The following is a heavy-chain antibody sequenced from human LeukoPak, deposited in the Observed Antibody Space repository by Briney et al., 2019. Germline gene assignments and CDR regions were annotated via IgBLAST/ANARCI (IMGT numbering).Heavy chain of an antibody. J-gene: IGHJ4*02. CDR2: IYHGGTT. Sequence: PSETLSLTCSVSNGSISIYYWSWIRQSPGKGLEWIGYIYHGGTTSYNPSLKRRVTISVDSPKNQFFLRLTSLTAADTALYYCARHGGTLDYFDSWGPGSLVIVSS. CDR3: ARHGGTLDYFDS. D-gene: IGHD1-26*01. V-gene: IGHV4-59*08. CDR1: NGSISIYY.